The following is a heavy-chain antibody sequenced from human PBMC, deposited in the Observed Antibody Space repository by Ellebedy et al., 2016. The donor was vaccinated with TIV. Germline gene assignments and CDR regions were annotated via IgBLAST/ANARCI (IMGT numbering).Heavy chain of an antibody. Sequence: MPSETLSLTCTVSGGSISNSDSYWTWIRQPPGKGLEWIGSIYYSGSAYYNPSLTSRVTVSVDTSKNQFSLNLNSVTAADTAVYYCARDPALPRGRIDTWGQGTLVTVSS. CDR3: ARDPALPRGRIDT. J-gene: IGHJ5*02. CDR1: GGSISNSDSY. CDR2: IYYSGSA. V-gene: IGHV4-39*07.